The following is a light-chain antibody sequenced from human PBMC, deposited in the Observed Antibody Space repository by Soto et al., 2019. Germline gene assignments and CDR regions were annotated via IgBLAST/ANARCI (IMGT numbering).Light chain of an antibody. V-gene: IGKV1-39*01. Sequence: DIQMTQSPSSLSASVGDRVTITCRASQSISTYLNWYQHKPGKAPKVLIYAVSSLQSGVPSRFSGSGSGTDFTLTIPSLQPEESETYYCQHSYGTPRTFGKGNKVDIK. CDR2: AVS. J-gene: IGKJ1*01. CDR3: QHSYGTPRT. CDR1: QSISTY.